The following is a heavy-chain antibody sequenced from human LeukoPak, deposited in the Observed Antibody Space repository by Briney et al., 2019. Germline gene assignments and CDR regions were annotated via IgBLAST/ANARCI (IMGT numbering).Heavy chain of an antibody. CDR2: IYYSGST. J-gene: IGHJ3*02. D-gene: IGHD2-15*01. V-gene: IGHV4-61*01. CDR1: GGSVSSGSDY. Sequence: SETLSLTCTVSGGSVSSGSDYWSWIRQPPGKGLEWIGYIYYSGSTNYNPSLKSRVTISVDTSKNQFSLKLSSVTAADTAVYYCARGFTYSIGAFDIWGQGTMVTVSS. CDR3: ARGFTYSIGAFDI.